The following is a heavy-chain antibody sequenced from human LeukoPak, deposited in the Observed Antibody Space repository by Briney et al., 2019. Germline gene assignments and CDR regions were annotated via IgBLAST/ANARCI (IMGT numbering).Heavy chain of an antibody. J-gene: IGHJ4*02. CDR1: GDSISPYY. Sequence: SETLSLTCTVSGDSISPYYWSWIRQPPGKGLEWIGYIYYTGSASTSNNPSLKSRVTISVDTSKNQFSLNLKSVTAADTAVYFCARHAVYAGSGWAFDYWGQGTLVTVLS. V-gene: IGHV4-59*08. CDR2: IYYTGSAST. D-gene: IGHD6-19*01. CDR3: ARHAVYAGSGWAFDY.